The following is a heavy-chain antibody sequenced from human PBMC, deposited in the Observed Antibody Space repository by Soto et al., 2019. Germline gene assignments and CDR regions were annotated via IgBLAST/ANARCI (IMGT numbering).Heavy chain of an antibody. V-gene: IGHV1-18*04. J-gene: IGHJ4*02. D-gene: IGHD3-16*01. CDR1: GYILSSFG. CDR3: ARGFPYDLVRSLDS. Sequence: QVQLVQSGPEVRKPGASVKVSCKASGYILSSFGISWVRQAPGQGLEWMGWIRVYGGNTDFARKFQDRVTMTTNTSINTAYMESTTLTYADPAVYYCARGFPYDLVRSLDSWGQGTLVTVSS. CDR2: IRVYGGNT.